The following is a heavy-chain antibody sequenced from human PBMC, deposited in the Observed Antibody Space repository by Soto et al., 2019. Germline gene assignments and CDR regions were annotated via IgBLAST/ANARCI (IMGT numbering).Heavy chain of an antibody. D-gene: IGHD4-17*01. Sequence: QVQLVESGGGVVQPGRSLRLSCAASGFSFSTYAMHWVRQAPGKGLEWVAVISDDGSNKYYADSARGRFTISRDNSRTSLCLQMNSLRPEATAVYYCAKETTVTTFLGYFYYYGMDVWGQGTAVTVS. V-gene: IGHV3-30*18. CDR3: AKETTVTTFLGYFYYYGMDV. CDR1: GFSFSTYA. CDR2: ISDDGSNK. J-gene: IGHJ6*02.